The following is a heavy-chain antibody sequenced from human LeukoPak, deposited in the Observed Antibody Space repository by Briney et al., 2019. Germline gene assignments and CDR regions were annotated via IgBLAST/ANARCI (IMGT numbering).Heavy chain of an antibody. Sequence: ASVKVSCKASGYVFTTYAMHWVRQGPGQSLEWMGWINAGIGNTKYLQKFQGRVTITRDTSANIAYMELSSLRSEDTAVYYCATTVSAGTYRYFQHWGQGTLVTVSS. J-gene: IGHJ1*01. CDR3: ATTVSAGTYRYFQH. D-gene: IGHD6-13*01. V-gene: IGHV1-3*01. CDR2: INAGIGNT. CDR1: GYVFTTYA.